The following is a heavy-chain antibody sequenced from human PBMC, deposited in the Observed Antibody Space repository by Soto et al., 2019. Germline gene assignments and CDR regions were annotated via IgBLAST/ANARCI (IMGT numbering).Heavy chain of an antibody. V-gene: IGHV3-74*01. CDR1: GFTFSNYY. Sequence: HPGGSLRLSCVASGFTFSNYYMHWVRQGPGKGLVWVSRINSDESSTSYADSVKGRFTISRDNAKNTLYLQMNSLRAEDTAVYYCAREGDGTTGYYQDYWGHGTLVTVSS. CDR2: INSDESST. CDR3: AREGDGTTGYYQDY. J-gene: IGHJ4*01. D-gene: IGHD3-22*01.